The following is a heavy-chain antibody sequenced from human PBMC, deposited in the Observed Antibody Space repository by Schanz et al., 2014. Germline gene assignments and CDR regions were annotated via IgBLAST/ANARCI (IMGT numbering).Heavy chain of an antibody. V-gene: IGHV1-2*02. CDR2: IDPNSGGT. CDR3: ARGGDYIVVLVAVTREYYYHAMDV. J-gene: IGHJ6*02. CDR1: GNTLSAYY. Sequence: QVQLVQSGADVKKPGASVKVSCKASGNTLSAYYIHWIRQAPGQGLEWMGWIDPNSGGTNYAQKFQGRVTMTSDTSITTVYMEVNSLTSDDTAVFYCARGGDYIVVLVAVTREYYYHAMDVWGQGTTVTVSS. D-gene: IGHD2-15*01.